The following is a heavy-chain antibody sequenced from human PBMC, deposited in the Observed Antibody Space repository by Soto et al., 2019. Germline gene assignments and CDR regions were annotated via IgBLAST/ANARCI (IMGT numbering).Heavy chain of an antibody. J-gene: IGHJ4*02. CDR2: ISGSGGSI. CDR3: ARVAPEYSSTPRRFDF. D-gene: IGHD6-13*01. Sequence: PGGSLRLSCAASGFIFGIYAMSWVRQAPGKGLEWVSSISGSGGSIYYAHSVKGRFTISRDKTKNTLDLQMNSLRAEDTAVYHCARVAPEYSSTPRRFDFWGQGTLVTVSS. V-gene: IGHV3-23*01. CDR1: GFIFGIYA.